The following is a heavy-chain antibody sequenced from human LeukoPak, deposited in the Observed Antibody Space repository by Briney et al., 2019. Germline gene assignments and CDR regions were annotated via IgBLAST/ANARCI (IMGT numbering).Heavy chain of an antibody. CDR1: GFTFEDHG. CDR3: VRHFNSVATMQIDY. CDR2: INWISGSK. D-gene: IGHD5-12*01. J-gene: IGHJ4*02. Sequence: GGSLRLSCATSGFTFEDHGLSWVRQAPGKGLEWVSGINWISGSKRYAASVKGRFTISRDNARNSVYLEMTSLRVEDTAFYHCVRHFNSVATMQIDYWGQGILVSVSS. V-gene: IGHV3-20*01.